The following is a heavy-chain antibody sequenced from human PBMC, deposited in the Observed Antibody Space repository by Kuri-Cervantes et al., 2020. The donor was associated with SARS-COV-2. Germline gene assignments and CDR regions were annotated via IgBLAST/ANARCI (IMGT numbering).Heavy chain of an antibody. D-gene: IGHD4-17*01. CDR2: IKQDGSEK. V-gene: IGHV3-7*01. CDR1: GFTFSSYW. J-gene: IGHJ2*01. Sequence: GESLKISCAASGFTFSSYWMRWVRQAPGKGLEWVANIKQDGSEKYYVDSVKGRFTISRDNAKNSLYLQMNSLRAEDTAVYYCARLTTVTPPSSYWYFDLWGRGTLVTVSS. CDR3: ARLTTVTPPSSYWYFDL.